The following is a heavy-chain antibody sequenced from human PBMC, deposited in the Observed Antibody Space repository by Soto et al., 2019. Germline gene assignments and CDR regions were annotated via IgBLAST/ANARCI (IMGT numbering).Heavy chain of an antibody. J-gene: IGHJ4*02. CDR1: GYTFTSYG. V-gene: IGHV1-18*01. CDR3: AREVEGYSSGRSCYDY. CDR2: ISAYNGNT. Sequence: ASVKPCCKASGYTFTSYGISWVRQAPGQGLEWMGWISAYNGNTNYAQKLQGRVTMTTDTSTSTAYMELRSLRSDDTAVYYCAREVEGYSSGRSCYDYWGQGTLVTVSS. D-gene: IGHD2-15*01.